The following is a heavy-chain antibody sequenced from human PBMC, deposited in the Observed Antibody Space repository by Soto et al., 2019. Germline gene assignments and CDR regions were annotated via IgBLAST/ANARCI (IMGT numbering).Heavy chain of an antibody. CDR2: IYYSGST. J-gene: IGHJ5*02. CDR1: GGSISSYY. CDR3: ARSTGRRRDNWFDP. Sequence: QVQLQESGPGLVKPSETLSLTCTVSGGSISSYYWSWIRQPPGKGLEWIGYIYYSGSTNYNPSLKSRVTISVDTSKNQFSLKLSSVTAADTAVYYCARSTGRRRDNWFDPWGQGTLVTVSS. V-gene: IGHV4-59*01. D-gene: IGHD1-1*01.